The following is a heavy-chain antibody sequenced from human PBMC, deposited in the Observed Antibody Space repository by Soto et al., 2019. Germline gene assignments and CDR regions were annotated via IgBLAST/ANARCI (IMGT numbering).Heavy chain of an antibody. Sequence: GGSLRLSCAASGFTFSGYNMSWIRQAPGKGLEWVSYITSSGSNTFDAESVKGRLTISRDNAENLLYLQMNSLRDDDTAVYYCARDRGAPRKYYFDSWGQGALVTVSS. CDR1: GFTFSGYN. D-gene: IGHD1-26*01. J-gene: IGHJ4*02. V-gene: IGHV3-11*04. CDR2: ITSSGSNT. CDR3: ARDRGAPRKYYFDS.